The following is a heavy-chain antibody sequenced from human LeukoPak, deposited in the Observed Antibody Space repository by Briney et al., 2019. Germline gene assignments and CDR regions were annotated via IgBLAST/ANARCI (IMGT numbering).Heavy chain of an antibody. D-gene: IGHD4-23*01. V-gene: IGHV3-23*01. CDR3: AKGGGNGPFDY. J-gene: IGHJ4*02. CDR1: GFTFSISA. Sequence: GGSLRLSCAASGFTFSISAMSWVRQAPGKGLEWVSTTSRGTGSTYYADSVKGRFTISRDNSKNTLYLQMNSLRAEDTAVYYCAKGGGNGPFDYWGQGTLVTVSS. CDR2: TSRGTGST.